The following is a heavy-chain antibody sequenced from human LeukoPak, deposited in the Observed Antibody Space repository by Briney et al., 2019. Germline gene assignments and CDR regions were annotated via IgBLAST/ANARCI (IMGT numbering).Heavy chain of an antibody. CDR2: ISANGGST. CDR1: GFTFSSYA. D-gene: IGHD2-15*01. CDR3: AKGLCSGGSCYAAYFYGLDV. V-gene: IGHV3-23*01. J-gene: IGHJ6*02. Sequence: GGSLRRSCAASGFTFSSYAMAWVRQAPGKGLEWVSSISANGGSTYYADSVKGRFTISRDNSKNKLYLQMNSLRAEDTAVYYCAKGLCSGGSCYAAYFYGLDVWGQGTVVTVSS.